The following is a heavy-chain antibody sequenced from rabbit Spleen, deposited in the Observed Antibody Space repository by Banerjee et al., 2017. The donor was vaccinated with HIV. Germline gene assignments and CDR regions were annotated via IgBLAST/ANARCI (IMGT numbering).Heavy chain of an antibody. V-gene: IGHV1S45*01. Sequence: QEQLEESGGGLVKPEGSLTLTCKASGFSFSDRDVMCWVRQAPGKGLEWIACINIVTGKSVYASWAKGRFMMSRTSSTTVSLQLNSLTVADTATYFCVRDQAGYDGYGPYYFNLWGPGTLVTVS. J-gene: IGHJ4*01. CDR1: GFSFSDRDV. D-gene: IGHD6-1*01. CDR2: INIVTGKS. CDR3: VRDQAGYDGYGPYYFNL.